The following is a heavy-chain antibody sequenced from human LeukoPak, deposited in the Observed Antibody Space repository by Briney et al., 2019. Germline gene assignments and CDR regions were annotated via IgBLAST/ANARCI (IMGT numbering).Heavy chain of an antibody. CDR3: AKELTVYNRGYYFDY. V-gene: IGHV3-33*06. J-gene: IGHJ4*02. Sequence: GRSLRLSCAGSQFTFSSYGMHWVRQAPGKGLEWVAVIWYDGSKKYYADSVKGRFTISRDNSKNTLYLQMDSPRDEDTAVYYCAKELTVYNRGYYFDYWGQGTLVTVSS. CDR2: IWYDGSKK. CDR1: QFTFSSYG. D-gene: IGHD1-14*01.